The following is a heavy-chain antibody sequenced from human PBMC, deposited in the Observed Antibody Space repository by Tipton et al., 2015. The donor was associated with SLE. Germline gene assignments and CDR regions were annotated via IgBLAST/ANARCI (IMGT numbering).Heavy chain of an antibody. D-gene: IGHD2-21*01. CDR2: INDAEGT. CDR1: GGSFSGYH. Sequence: TLSLTCAVYGGSFSGYHWSWIRQPPGKGLEWIGEINDAEGTKYNPSLESRVTMSIDTSKNRFSLNMNSVTAADTAVYYCARGFRPYYFDPWGQGTLVTVSS. J-gene: IGHJ4*02. V-gene: IGHV4-34*01. CDR3: ARGFRPYYFDP.